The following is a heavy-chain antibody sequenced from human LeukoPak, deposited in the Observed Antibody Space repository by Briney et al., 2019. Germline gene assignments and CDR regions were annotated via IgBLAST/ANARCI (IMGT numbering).Heavy chain of an antibody. J-gene: IGHJ6*02. CDR3: ARDQGLTAPPPYGLDV. Sequence: SVKVSCKTSGGTFSSSAITWVRQAPGQGLEWMGRIIPVLNITTYAQKFQGSVTITADTSTSTVYMELSSLRPEETAVYYCARDQGLTAPPPYGLDVWGQGTTVIVSS. V-gene: IGHV1-69*04. D-gene: IGHD5-18*01. CDR2: IIPVLNIT. CDR1: GGTFSSSA.